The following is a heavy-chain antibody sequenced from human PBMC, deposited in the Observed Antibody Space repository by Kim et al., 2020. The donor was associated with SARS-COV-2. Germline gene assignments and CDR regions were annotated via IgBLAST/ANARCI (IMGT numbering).Heavy chain of an antibody. D-gene: IGHD2-2*01. Sequence: DSVKGRFTISRDNSKNTLYLQMNSLRAEDTAVYYCAKDHAQYQLLGAFDIWGQGTMVTVSS. V-gene: IGHV3-30*02. J-gene: IGHJ3*02. CDR3: AKDHAQYQLLGAFDI.